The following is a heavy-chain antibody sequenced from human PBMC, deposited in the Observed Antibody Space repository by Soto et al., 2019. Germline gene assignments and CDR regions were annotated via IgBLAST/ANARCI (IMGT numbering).Heavy chain of an antibody. CDR2: ISHDGSEQ. D-gene: IGHD5-12*01. CDR1: GITLNNSG. CDR3: VKDRVPGAYGHYYGMDV. V-gene: IGHV3-30*18. Sequence: QVQLVESGGGVVQPRRSLRLSCRVSGITLNNSGIHWVRQAPGKGLEWMAVISHDGSEQYYADSMKGRLNISRDNSKNTVNLQTNSLRGEDTAIYYCVKDRVPGAYGHYYGMDVWGQGTTVTVSS. J-gene: IGHJ6*02.